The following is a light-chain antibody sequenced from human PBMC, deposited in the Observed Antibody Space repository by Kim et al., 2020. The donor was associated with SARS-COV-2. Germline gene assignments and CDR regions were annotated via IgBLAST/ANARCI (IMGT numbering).Light chain of an antibody. CDR1: SSNIGSNT. CDR3: AAWDDSLNGV. CDR2: SND. J-gene: IGLJ3*02. V-gene: IGLV1-44*01. Sequence: PGQRVTSPCSASSSNIGSNTVNCYQQRPGTAPKLLIYSNDQRPSGVPDRFSGSKSGTSASLAISGLQSEDEADYYCAAWDDSLNGVFGGGTQLTVL.